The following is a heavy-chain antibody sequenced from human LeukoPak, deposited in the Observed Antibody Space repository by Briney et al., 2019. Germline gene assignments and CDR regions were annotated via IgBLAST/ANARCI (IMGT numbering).Heavy chain of an antibody. CDR3: ARGGCLRSGGSCYRYYFDY. Sequence: PSETLSLTCAVYGGSFSGYYWSWIRQPPGKGLEWIGEISHSGSTNYNPSLKSRVTISVDTSKNQFSLKLSSVTAADTAVYYCARGGCLRSGGSCYRYYFDYWGQGTLVTVSS. D-gene: IGHD2-15*01. CDR1: GGSFSGYY. J-gene: IGHJ4*02. CDR2: ISHSGST. V-gene: IGHV4-34*01.